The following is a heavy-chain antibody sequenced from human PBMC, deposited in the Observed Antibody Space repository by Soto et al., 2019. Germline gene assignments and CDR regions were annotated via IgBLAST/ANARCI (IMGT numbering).Heavy chain of an antibody. CDR2: ISASGGST. D-gene: IGHD2-15*01. J-gene: IGHJ6*02. CDR3: AKIRGRYYYYGMDV. Sequence: GSLRLSCAASGFTFSSYAMSWVRQAPGKGLEWVSAISASGGSTYYADSVKGRFTISRDNSKNTLYLQMNSLSAEDTAVYYCAKIRGRYYYYGMDVWGQGTTVTVSS. CDR1: GFTFSSYA. V-gene: IGHV3-23*01.